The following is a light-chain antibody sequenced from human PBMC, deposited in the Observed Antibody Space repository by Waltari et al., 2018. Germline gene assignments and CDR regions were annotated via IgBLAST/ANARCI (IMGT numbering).Light chain of an antibody. CDR2: SNN. CDR1: SSHIGSNT. V-gene: IGLV1-44*01. J-gene: IGLJ2*01. Sequence: QSFLTQPPSASGTPGQRVTISCSGSSSHIGSNTETWYTQRPGTAPKPLIYSNNQRPPGVPDRFSGSKSGTSASLAISGLQSEDEADYYCAAWDDSLNGVVFGGGTKLTVL. CDR3: AAWDDSLNGVV.